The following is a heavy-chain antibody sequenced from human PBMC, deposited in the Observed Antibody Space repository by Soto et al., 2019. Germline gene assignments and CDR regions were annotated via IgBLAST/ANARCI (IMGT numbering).Heavy chain of an antibody. CDR3: ARHFSVVVVPAAIPGELDY. D-gene: IGHD2-2*01. J-gene: IGHJ4*02. CDR1: GGSISSGGYS. Sequence: SETLSLTCAVSGGSISSGGYSWSWIRQPPGKGLEWIGYIYHSGSTYYNPSLKSRVTISVDTSKNQFSLKLSSVTAADTAVYYCARHFSVVVVPAAIPGELDYWGQGTLVTVPQ. V-gene: IGHV4-30-2*03. CDR2: IYHSGST.